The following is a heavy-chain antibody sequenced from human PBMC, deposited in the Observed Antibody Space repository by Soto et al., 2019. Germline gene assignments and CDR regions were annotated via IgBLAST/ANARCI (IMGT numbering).Heavy chain of an antibody. D-gene: IGHD6-19*01. Sequence: GGSLRLSCAASGSTVSSNYMSWVRQAPGKGLEWVSVIYSGGSTYYADSVKGRFTISRDNSKNTLYLQMNSLRAEDTAVYYCAREASSGWSGGDDAFDIWGQGTMVTVSS. CDR1: GSTVSSNY. J-gene: IGHJ3*02. CDR3: AREASSGWSGGDDAFDI. CDR2: IYSGGST. V-gene: IGHV3-53*01.